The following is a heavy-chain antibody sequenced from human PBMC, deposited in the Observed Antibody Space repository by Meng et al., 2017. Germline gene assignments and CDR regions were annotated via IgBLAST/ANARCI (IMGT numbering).Heavy chain of an antibody. CDR1: GGSSSSYY. J-gene: IGHJ4*02. V-gene: IGHV4-59*01. CDR2: IYYSGST. CDR3: ARGDYSSSWYGNY. Sequence: VQLQESGAGLVKPSGTLSLHCTVSGGSSSSYYWSWIRQPPGKGLEWIGYIYYSGSTNYNPSLKSRVTISVDTSKNQFSLKLSSVTAADTAVYYCARGDYSSSWYGNYWGQGTLVTVSS. D-gene: IGHD6-13*01.